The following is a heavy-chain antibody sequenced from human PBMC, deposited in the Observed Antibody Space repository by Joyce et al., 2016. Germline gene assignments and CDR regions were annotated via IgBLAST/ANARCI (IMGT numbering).Heavy chain of an antibody. CDR2: IKPNSGDT. CDR3: TSHYYDSSAYYNDY. D-gene: IGHD3-22*01. J-gene: IGHJ4*02. CDR1: GYTFPGSF. Sequence: QVHLVQSGAEVKKPGTSVRVSCKTSGYTFPGSFMHWVRLATEQGLEWMGWIKPNSGDTNYAQKFQGRVTMTRDTSITTAYMELSRLRSDDTAVYYCTSHYYDSSAYYNDYWGQGTLVTVSS. V-gene: IGHV1-2*02.